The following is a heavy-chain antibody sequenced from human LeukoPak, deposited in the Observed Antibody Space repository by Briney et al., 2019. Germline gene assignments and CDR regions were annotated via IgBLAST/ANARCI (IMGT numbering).Heavy chain of an antibody. CDR3: ARDAYSSNWYYYFEY. CDR1: GGTYSSYT. V-gene: IGHV1-69*05. D-gene: IGHD6-13*01. Sequence: SVKVSCKASGGTYSSYTISWVRQAPGQGLEWMGGIIPMFGTANYAQKFQGRVTITMDESTSTAYMELSSLRSEDTAVYYCARDAYSSNWYYYFEYWGLVTLLTVSS. J-gene: IGHJ4*02. CDR2: IIPMFGTA.